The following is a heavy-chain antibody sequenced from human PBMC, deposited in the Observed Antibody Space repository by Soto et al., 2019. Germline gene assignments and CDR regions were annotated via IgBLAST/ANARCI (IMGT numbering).Heavy chain of an antibody. CDR3: ARVSMVRGAVYNFYYYYGLDV. V-gene: IGHV3-66*01. J-gene: IGHJ6*02. CDR1: GFSVNINY. D-gene: IGHD3-10*01. CDR2: INSRGTT. Sequence: EMQLVDSGGGLVQPGGSLRLSCAASGFSVNINYMTWVRQAPGKGLEWVSLINSRGTTYYADSVKGRFTISRDNSKKTLYLQMNGLRVEDTVVYYCARVSMVRGAVYNFYYYYGLDVWGQGTTVTVSS.